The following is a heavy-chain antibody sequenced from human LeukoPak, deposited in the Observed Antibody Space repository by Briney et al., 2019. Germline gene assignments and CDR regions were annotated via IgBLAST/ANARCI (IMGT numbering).Heavy chain of an antibody. CDR3: VRRTGNYFDY. Sequence: PGGSLRLSCSASGFTLSSHAMHWVRQAPGKALEYVSAISYNGGSTYYANSVKDRFTISRDNSKNTLYLQMSSLRPEDTAVFYCVRRTGNYFDYWGQGTLVTASS. V-gene: IGHV3-64D*09. CDR1: GFTLSSHA. CDR2: ISYNGGST. D-gene: IGHD3/OR15-3a*01. J-gene: IGHJ4*02.